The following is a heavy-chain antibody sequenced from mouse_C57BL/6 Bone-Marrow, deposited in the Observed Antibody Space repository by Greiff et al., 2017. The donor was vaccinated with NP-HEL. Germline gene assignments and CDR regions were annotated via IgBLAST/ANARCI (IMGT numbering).Heavy chain of an antibody. CDR1: GYTFTSYW. Sequence: QVQLQQPGAELVKPGASVKLSCKASGYTFTSYWMHWVKQRPGQGLEWIGMIHPTSGSTNYNEKFKSKATLTVDKSSSTAYMQLSSLTSEDSAVYYCARRGSSPSYWYFDVWGTGTTVTVSS. J-gene: IGHJ1*03. CDR3: ARRGSSPSYWYFDV. V-gene: IGHV1-64*01. D-gene: IGHD1-1*01. CDR2: IHPTSGST.